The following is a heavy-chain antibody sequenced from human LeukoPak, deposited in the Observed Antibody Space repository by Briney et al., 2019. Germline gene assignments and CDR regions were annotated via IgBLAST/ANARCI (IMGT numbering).Heavy chain of an antibody. CDR3: ARAWVDGSGSPIDY. Sequence: GEYLKISCKGSGYSFTTYWIGWVRQKPGKGLEWMVIIYPSDSDTRYSQSFQGQVTISADKSISTAYLQWSSLKASDTAMYYCARAWVDGSGSPIDYWGQGTLVTVSS. V-gene: IGHV5-51*01. J-gene: IGHJ4*02. CDR2: IYPSDSDT. CDR1: GYSFTTYW. D-gene: IGHD3-10*01.